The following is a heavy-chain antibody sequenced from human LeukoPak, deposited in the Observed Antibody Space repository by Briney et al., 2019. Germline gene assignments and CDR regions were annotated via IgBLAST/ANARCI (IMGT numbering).Heavy chain of an antibody. D-gene: IGHD2-15*01. CDR3: VKSGGYYYMDA. J-gene: IGHJ6*03. Sequence: GGSLRLSCAASGFIFYDFAMHWGRQVPGKGLEWVAVISWNSDNIDYADSVKGRFTISRNNDMNYLYLEMKSLRVDDMALYYCVKSGGYYYMDAWGEGTMVIASS. V-gene: IGHV3-9*03. CDR2: ISWNSDNI. CDR1: GFIFYDFA.